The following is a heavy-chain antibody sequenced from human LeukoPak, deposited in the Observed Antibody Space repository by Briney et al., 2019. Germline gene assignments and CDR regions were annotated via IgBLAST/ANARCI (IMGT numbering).Heavy chain of an antibody. CDR3: AELGITMIGGV. CDR1: GFRISSYW. J-gene: IGHJ6*04. D-gene: IGHD3-10*02. V-gene: IGHV3-7*01. CDR2: IQKDGSEK. Sequence: GGSLRLSCVASGFRISSYWMSWVRQAPGKGLEWVANIQKDGSEKNYVDSVKGRFTISRDNAKNSLYLQMNSLRAEDTAVYYCAELGITMIGGVWGKGTTVTISS.